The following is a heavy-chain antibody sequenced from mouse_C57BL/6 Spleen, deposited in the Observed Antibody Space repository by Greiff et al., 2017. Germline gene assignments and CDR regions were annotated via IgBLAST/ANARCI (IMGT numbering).Heavy chain of an antibody. D-gene: IGHD2-1*01. CDR3: ARGDGNYDWYAMDY. V-gene: IGHV1-81*01. CDR2: IYPRSCNT. Sequence: VQGVESGAELARPGASVKLSCKASGYTFTSYGISWVKQRTGQGLEWIGEIYPRSCNTYYNEKFKGKATLTADKSSSTAYMGLRSLTSEDSAVYFCARGDGNYDWYAMDYWGQGTSVTVSS. CDR1: GYTFTSYG. J-gene: IGHJ4*01.